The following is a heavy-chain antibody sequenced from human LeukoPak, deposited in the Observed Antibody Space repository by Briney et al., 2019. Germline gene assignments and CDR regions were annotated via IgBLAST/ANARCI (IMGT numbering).Heavy chain of an antibody. Sequence: ASVKVTFKASGHTFTGYYMHWVRQPPAQGLEWMGCIHPNSGGTNYAQKFQGRVTMTRDTSISTAYMELSRLRSDDTAVYYCARGTIAALYYFDYWGQGTLVTVSS. J-gene: IGHJ4*02. V-gene: IGHV1-2*02. CDR3: ARGTIAALYYFDY. D-gene: IGHD6-13*01. CDR2: IHPNSGGT. CDR1: GHTFTGYY.